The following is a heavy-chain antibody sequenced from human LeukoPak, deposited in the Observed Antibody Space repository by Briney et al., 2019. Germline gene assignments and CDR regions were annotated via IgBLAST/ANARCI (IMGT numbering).Heavy chain of an antibody. Sequence: SETLSLSCSVSGGFISSYYWRWIRQPPGKGLEWIGYIYYSGSTNYNPSLKARVTISVDTSKNQFSLKLSSVTAADTAVYYCARPLAEAGWFDPWGQGTLVTVSS. V-gene: IGHV4-59*08. CDR3: ARPLAEAGWFDP. D-gene: IGHD6-13*01. CDR2: IYYSGST. CDR1: GGFISSYY. J-gene: IGHJ5*02.